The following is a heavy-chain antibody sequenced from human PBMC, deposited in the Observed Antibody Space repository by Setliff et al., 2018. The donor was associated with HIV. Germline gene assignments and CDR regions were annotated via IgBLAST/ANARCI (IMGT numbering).Heavy chain of an antibody. Sequence: SETLSLTCIVSGDSISGGRHYLSWIRQTAGKGLEWIGRIYPNGNTKYNPSLQSRVTISIDTAKNQFSLNLNSVTATDTAVYYCARGLPLRDGINHRALDIWGHGTRVTVSS. D-gene: IGHD2-15*01. J-gene: IGHJ3*02. CDR2: IYPNGNT. V-gene: IGHV4-61*02. CDR3: ARGLPLRDGINHRALDI. CDR1: GDSISGGRHY.